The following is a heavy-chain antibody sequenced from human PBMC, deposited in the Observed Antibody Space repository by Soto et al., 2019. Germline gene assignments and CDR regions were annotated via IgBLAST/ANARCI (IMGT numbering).Heavy chain of an antibody. Sequence: EVQLVESGGGLVQPGGPLRLSCAGSGFSFSSISIHWAGQAPGKGPEYVAVISSNGATTYYADSVKGRFTISRDNSKNTAFLQMGSLRDEDMAVYFCAREAGTPGLWYFDLWGRGTLVTVSS. CDR2: ISSNGATT. CDR3: AREAGTPGLWYFDL. D-gene: IGHD1-1*01. CDR1: GFSFSSIS. J-gene: IGHJ2*01. V-gene: IGHV3-64*07.